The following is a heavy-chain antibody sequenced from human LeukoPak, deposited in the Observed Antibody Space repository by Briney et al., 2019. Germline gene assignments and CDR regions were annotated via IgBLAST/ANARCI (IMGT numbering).Heavy chain of an antibody. CDR1: GGSFSGYY. CDR2: INHSGST. Sequence: PSETLSLTCAAYGGSFSGYYWNWIRQSPGMGLEWIGEINHSGSTNYNPSLKSRVTISVDTPKNQFSLRLTSVTAADTAVYYCARGRVQYYFGSGCQGWFDPWGQGTLVTVSS. CDR3: ARGRVQYYFGSGCQGWFDP. D-gene: IGHD3-10*01. J-gene: IGHJ5*02. V-gene: IGHV4-34*01.